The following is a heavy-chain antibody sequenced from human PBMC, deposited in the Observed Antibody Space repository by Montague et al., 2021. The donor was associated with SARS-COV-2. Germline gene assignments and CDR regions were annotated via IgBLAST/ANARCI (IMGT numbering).Heavy chain of an antibody. V-gene: IGHV4-39*07. CDR3: ARGARQGYGFRLGSFDS. J-gene: IGHJ4*02. CDR1: GGSISSDEYY. D-gene: IGHD3-10*01. CDR2: IYYSGST. Sequence: SETLSLTCTVSGGSISSDEYYWSWIRQHPGKGLEWIGSIYYSGSTYYNPSLKSRVTMSVDTSKNQFSLKLSSVTAADTAVYYCARGARQGYGFRLGSFDSWGQGTLVTVSS.